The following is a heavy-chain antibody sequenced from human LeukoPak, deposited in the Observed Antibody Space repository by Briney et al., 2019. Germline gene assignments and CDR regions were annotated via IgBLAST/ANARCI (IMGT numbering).Heavy chain of an antibody. V-gene: IGHV4-34*01. CDR3: ARGARSSSSWRLGNWFDP. D-gene: IGHD6-13*01. Sequence: SETLSLTCAVYGGSYSGYYWSWIRQPPGKGLEWIGEVNHSGTTNYNPSLKSRVTISVDTSKNQFSLKLSSVTAADTAVYYCARGARSSSSWRLGNWFDPWGQGTLVTVSS. CDR1: GGSYSGYY. CDR2: VNHSGTT. J-gene: IGHJ5*02.